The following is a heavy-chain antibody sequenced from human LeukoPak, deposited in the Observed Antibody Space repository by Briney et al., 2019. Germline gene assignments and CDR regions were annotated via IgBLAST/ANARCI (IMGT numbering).Heavy chain of an antibody. D-gene: IGHD2-15*01. CDR1: GYSENFYG. V-gene: IGHV1-18*01. J-gene: IGHJ4*02. CDR3: ATPGEVVAARTDFDY. CDR2: ISAQHGQT. Sequence: ASVKVSCKTSGYSENFYGITWVRQVAGQGLEWMGWISAQHGQTEYAPNSQDRVTMTTDTYTNTAYMELRSLRSDDTAVYYCATPGEVVAARTDFDYWGQGTLVTVSS.